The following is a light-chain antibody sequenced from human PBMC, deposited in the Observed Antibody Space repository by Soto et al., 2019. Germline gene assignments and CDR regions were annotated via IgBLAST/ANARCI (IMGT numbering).Light chain of an antibody. V-gene: IGKV3-20*01. J-gene: IGKJ5*01. Sequence: EIVLTQSPGTLSSTPGDEAPLSCKASQAVTSKFLAWYQQKPGQPPRLLILGASTRATGIADRFSGSGSGTDFTLTITRLEPEDSAVYFCQQYTGPPTTFGQGTRLEIK. CDR2: GAS. CDR1: QAVTSKF. CDR3: QQYTGPPTT.